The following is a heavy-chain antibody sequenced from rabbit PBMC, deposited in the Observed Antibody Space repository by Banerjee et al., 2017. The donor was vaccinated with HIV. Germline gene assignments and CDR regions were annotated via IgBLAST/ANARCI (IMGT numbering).Heavy chain of an antibody. CDR3: ARDPYVGSSFFNL. D-gene: IGHD8-1*01. V-gene: IGHV1S7*01. CDR1: GFDFSSAY. CDR2: ISYSGSA. J-gene: IGHJ4*01. Sequence: QLVETGGGLVQPGGSLTLSCKASGFDFSSAYMSWVRQAPGKGLEYIGYISYSGSAYYASWVNGRFTISRDNAQNTVDLQMNSLTAADTATYFCARDPYVGSSFFNLWGPGTLVTVS.